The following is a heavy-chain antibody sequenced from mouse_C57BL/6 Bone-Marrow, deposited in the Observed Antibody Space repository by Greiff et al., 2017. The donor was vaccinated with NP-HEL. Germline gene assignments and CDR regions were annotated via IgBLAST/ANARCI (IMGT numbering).Heavy chain of an antibody. CDR2: IWSGGST. D-gene: IGHD1-1*01. J-gene: IGHJ3*01. CDR3: ARNSGGSSSDWFAY. CDR1: GFSLTSYG. V-gene: IGHV2-2*01. Sequence: VQGVESGPGLVQPSQSLSITCTVSGFSLTSYGVHWVRQSPGKGLEWLGVIWSGGSTDYNAAFISRLSISKDNSKSQVFFKMNSLQAGDTAIYYCARNSGGSSSDWFAYWGQGTLVTVSA.